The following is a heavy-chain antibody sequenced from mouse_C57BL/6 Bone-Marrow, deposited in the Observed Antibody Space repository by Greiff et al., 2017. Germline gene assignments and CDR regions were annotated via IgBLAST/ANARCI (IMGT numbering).Heavy chain of an antibody. J-gene: IGHJ4*01. Sequence: EVKVEESGGGLVQPGGSMKLSCVASGFTFSNYWMNWVRQSPEKGLEWVAQIRLKSDNYATHYAESVKGRFTISRDDSKSSVYLQMNNLRAEDTGIYYCTVQLGPYYAMDYWGQGTSVTVSS. CDR1: GFTFSNYW. V-gene: IGHV6-3*01. CDR2: IRLKSDNYAT. D-gene: IGHD4-1*02. CDR3: TVQLGPYYAMDY.